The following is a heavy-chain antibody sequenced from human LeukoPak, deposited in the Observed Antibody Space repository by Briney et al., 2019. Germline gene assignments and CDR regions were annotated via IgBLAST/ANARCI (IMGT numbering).Heavy chain of an antibody. CDR3: ARNKNWSPDY. CDR2: INANSGGT. V-gene: IGHV1-2*02. Sequence: ASVKVSCKASGDTFTGYYMHWVRQAPGQGLEWMGWINANSGGTNYAQKFQGRVTMTRDTPVNTFYMELSRLRSDDTAVYYCARNKNWSPDYWGQGTLVTVSS. J-gene: IGHJ4*02. D-gene: IGHD1-1*01. CDR1: GDTFTGYY.